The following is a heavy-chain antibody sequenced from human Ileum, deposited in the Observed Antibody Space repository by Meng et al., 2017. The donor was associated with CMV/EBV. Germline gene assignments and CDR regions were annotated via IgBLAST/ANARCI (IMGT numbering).Heavy chain of an antibody. V-gene: IGHV4-59*01. J-gene: IGHJ4*02. Sequence: GSLRLSCTVSGGSFSTFYWSWVRQPPGKVLEWIGYIYYSDTTNYNPSLTSRITISVDTTKNQFSLRLTSVTDADAAVYYCAGGFYEFWGGYSPIFDYWGQGIPVTVSS. CDR2: IYYSDTT. CDR3: AGGFYEFWGGYSPIFDY. D-gene: IGHD3-3*01. CDR1: GGSFSTFY.